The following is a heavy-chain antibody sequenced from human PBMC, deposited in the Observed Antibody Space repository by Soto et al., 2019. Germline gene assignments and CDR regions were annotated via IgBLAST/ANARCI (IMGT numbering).Heavy chain of an antibody. V-gene: IGHV3-53*01. Sequence: GGSLRLSCAASGFTVSSNYMSWVRQAPGKGLEWVSVIYSGGSTYYADSVKGRFTISRDNSKNTLYLQMNSLRAEDTAVYYCARSAHYYDIRVVGYYYGMDVWGQGTTVTVSS. CDR3: ARSAHYYDIRVVGYYYGMDV. D-gene: IGHD3-22*01. CDR1: GFTVSSNY. CDR2: IYSGGST. J-gene: IGHJ6*02.